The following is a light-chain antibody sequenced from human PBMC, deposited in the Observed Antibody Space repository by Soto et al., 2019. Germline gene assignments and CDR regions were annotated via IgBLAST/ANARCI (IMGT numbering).Light chain of an antibody. CDR3: CSYAGSSTWV. V-gene: IGLV2-23*01. J-gene: IGLJ2*01. CDR2: EGS. Sequence: QSALTQPASVSGSPGQSITISCTGTSSDVGTYNLVSWYQQHPGKAPKLMIYEGSKRPSGVSHRFSGSKSGNAASLTIAGLRADDDADYYYCSYAGSSTWVFGGGTKVTVL. CDR1: SSDVGTYNL.